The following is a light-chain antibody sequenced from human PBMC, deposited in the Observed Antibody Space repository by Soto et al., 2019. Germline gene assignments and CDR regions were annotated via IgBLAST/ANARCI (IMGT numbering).Light chain of an antibody. CDR2: EVS. CDR1: SSDVGAYNY. J-gene: IGLJ1*01. CDR3: SSLTTSFTYV. V-gene: IGLV2-14*01. Sequence: QSARTEPACVSGSPGQSVAISCTGTSSDVGAYNYISWYQQHPGKAPKLLLSEVSNRPSGVSDRFSGSKSGNTASLTISGLQAEDEADYYCSSLTTSFTYVFGTGTKVTVL.